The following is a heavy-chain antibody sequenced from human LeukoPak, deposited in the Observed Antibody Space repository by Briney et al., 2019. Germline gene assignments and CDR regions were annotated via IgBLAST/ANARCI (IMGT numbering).Heavy chain of an antibody. D-gene: IGHD3-22*01. Sequence: GGSLRLSCAASEFTFSAYSMHWVRQVPGKGLVWVSRINGDGSSTSYADSVKGRFTISRDNAKNTLYLQMNSLRAEDTAVYYCARVLELTYYDSCGYVYWGQGTPVTVSS. J-gene: IGHJ4*02. CDR3: ARVLELTYYDSCGYVY. CDR1: EFTFSAYS. CDR2: INGDGSST. V-gene: IGHV3-74*01.